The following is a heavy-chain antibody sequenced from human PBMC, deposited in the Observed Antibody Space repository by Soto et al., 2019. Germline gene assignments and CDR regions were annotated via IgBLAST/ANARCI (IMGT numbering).Heavy chain of an antibody. V-gene: IGHV3-7*05. Sequence: GGSLRLSCAASGFTFSSYWMSWVRQAPGKGLEWVANIKQDGSEKYYVDSVKGRFTISRDNAKNSLYLQMNSLRAEDTAVYYCARGYWSEPHAFDIWGQGTMVTVSS. CDR3: ARGYWSEPHAFDI. CDR2: IKQDGSEK. D-gene: IGHD3-3*01. J-gene: IGHJ3*02. CDR1: GFTFSSYW.